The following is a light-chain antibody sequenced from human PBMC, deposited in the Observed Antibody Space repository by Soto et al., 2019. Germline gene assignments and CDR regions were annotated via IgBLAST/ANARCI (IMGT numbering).Light chain of an antibody. CDR2: DAS. CDR1: QSVRSW. Sequence: DIQMTQSPATLSASVGDIVTITCRASQSVRSWLAWYQQKPGTAPKLLIFDASSLESGVPSRFSGSGSGTKFTLTIASLQPDDFATYYCQQYETFSGTFGPGTKVDIK. CDR3: QQYETFSGT. J-gene: IGKJ1*01. V-gene: IGKV1-5*01.